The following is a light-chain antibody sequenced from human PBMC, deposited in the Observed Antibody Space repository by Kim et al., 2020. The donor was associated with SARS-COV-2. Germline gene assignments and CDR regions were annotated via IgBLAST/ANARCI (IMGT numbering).Light chain of an antibody. CDR3: QSSDKNQEV. CDR2: EDN. J-gene: IGLJ3*02. Sequence: NFMLTQPHSVSESPGKAVTISCTRSSGSIATKYVQWYQQRPGSAPTTVIYEDNQRPSGVPDRFSGSIDSSSNSASLTISGLKTEDEADYYCQSSDKNQEVFGGGTQLTVL. CDR1: SGSIATKY. V-gene: IGLV6-57*04.